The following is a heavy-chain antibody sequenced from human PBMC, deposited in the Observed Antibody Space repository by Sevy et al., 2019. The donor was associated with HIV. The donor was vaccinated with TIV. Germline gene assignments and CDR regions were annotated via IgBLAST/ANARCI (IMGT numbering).Heavy chain of an antibody. Sequence: SETLSLTCTVSGGSISSYYWSWIRQPAGKGLEWIGRIYTSGSTNYNPSLKGRVTMSVDTSKNQFSLKLSSVTAADTAVYYCARDWGEVAGVHYFDYWGQGTLVTVSS. CDR1: GGSISSYY. J-gene: IGHJ4*02. V-gene: IGHV4-4*07. D-gene: IGHD6-19*01. CDR3: ARDWGEVAGVHYFDY. CDR2: IYTSGST.